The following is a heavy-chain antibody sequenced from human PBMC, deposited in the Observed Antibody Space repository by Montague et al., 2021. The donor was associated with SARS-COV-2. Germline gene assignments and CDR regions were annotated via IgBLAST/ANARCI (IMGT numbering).Heavy chain of an antibody. CDR3: TTDRGFGEGYYYYGMDV. CDR1: GFTFSNAW. J-gene: IGHJ6*02. V-gene: IGHV3-15*01. D-gene: IGHD3-10*01. CDR2: IKSKADGATT. Sequence: SLRLSCAASGFTFSNAWMTWVRQAPGKGLEWVGRIKSKADGATTDYAAPVKGRCTISRDDSKNTLYLQMNSLTTEDTAVYHCTTDRGFGEGYYYYGMDVWGQGTTVTVSS.